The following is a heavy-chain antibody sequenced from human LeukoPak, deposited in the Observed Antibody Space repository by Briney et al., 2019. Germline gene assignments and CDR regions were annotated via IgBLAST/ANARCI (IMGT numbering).Heavy chain of an antibody. J-gene: IGHJ6*03. CDR2: ISYDGTEK. Sequence: GGSLRLSCAASGFTFSGYAINWVRQAPGKGPEWVAIISYDGTEKYADSVKGRFTISRDNSKNTLFLQISSLRLEDTATYYCARDNRYCSTGSCYFGDYYYYYMDVWGKGTPVSVSS. V-gene: IGHV3-30*04. CDR1: GFTFSGYA. D-gene: IGHD2-15*01. CDR3: ARDNRYCSTGSCYFGDYYYYYMDV.